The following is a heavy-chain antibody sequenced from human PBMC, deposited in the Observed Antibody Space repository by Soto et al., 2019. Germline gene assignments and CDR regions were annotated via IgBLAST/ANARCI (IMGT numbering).Heavy chain of an antibody. CDR3: ARDRGAMDPLDY. CDR1: GFTFSSYE. J-gene: IGHJ4*02. D-gene: IGHD5-18*01. V-gene: IGHV3-48*03. Sequence: PGGSLGLSCAASGFTFSSYEMHWVRQAPGKGLEWVSYISSSGSTIYYADSVKGRFTISRDNAKNSLYLQMNSLRAEDTAVYYCARDRGAMDPLDYWGQGTLVTVSS. CDR2: ISSSGSTI.